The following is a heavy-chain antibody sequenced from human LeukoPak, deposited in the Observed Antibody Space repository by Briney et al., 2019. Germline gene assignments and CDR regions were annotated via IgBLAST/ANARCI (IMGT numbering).Heavy chain of an antibody. V-gene: IGHV1-2*06. Sequence: ASVKVSCKASGYTFTGYHMDWVRQAPGQGLEWMGRINPNSGDTNYAQKFQGRVTVTRDTSISTAYMELSRLRSDDTAVYYCARDYCSSTSCLFDYWGQGTLVTVSS. J-gene: IGHJ4*02. CDR3: ARDYCSSTSCLFDY. CDR1: GYTFTGYH. CDR2: INPNSGDT. D-gene: IGHD2-2*01.